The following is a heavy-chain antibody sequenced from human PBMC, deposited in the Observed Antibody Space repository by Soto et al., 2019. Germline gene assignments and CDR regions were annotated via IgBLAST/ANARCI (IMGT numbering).Heavy chain of an antibody. Sequence: EVQLVESGGGLVQPGGSLRLSCAAFGFTFSNYWMTWVRQAPGKGLEWVANIKQDGSEKSYVDSVKGRFTISRDNAKSSLYLQMNSLRAEDTAVYYCATDIAVVVTTFDAFDIWGQGTMVTVSS. D-gene: IGHD2-15*01. CDR3: ATDIAVVVTTFDAFDI. J-gene: IGHJ3*02. CDR1: GFTFSNYW. CDR2: IKQDGSEK. V-gene: IGHV3-7*04.